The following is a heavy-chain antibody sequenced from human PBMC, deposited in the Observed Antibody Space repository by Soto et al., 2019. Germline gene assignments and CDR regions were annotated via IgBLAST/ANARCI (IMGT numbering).Heavy chain of an antibody. CDR2: ISGSGGST. CDR1: GFTFSSYA. J-gene: IGHJ4*02. V-gene: IGHV3-23*01. CDR3: AKSSKSSGYYSLFDY. Sequence: GGSLRLSCAASGFTFSSYAMSWVRQAPGKGLEWVSAISGSGGSTYYADSVKGRFTISRDNSKNTLYLQMNSLRAEDTAVYYCAKSSKSSGYYSLFDYWGQGTLVTVSS. D-gene: IGHD3-22*01.